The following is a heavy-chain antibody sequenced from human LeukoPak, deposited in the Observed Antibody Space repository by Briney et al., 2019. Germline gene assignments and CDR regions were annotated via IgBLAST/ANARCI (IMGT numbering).Heavy chain of an antibody. Sequence: GGSLRLSRAASGYTPCSYEMNWGRQAPGQGLEWVSYISSSGSTIYYADSVKGRFTISRDNAKNSLYLQMNSLRAEDTAVYYCARDSGGNYFDYWGQGTLVTVSS. J-gene: IGHJ4*02. CDR2: ISSSGSTI. CDR3: ARDSGGNYFDY. V-gene: IGHV3-48*03. CDR1: GYTPCSYE. D-gene: IGHD1-26*01.